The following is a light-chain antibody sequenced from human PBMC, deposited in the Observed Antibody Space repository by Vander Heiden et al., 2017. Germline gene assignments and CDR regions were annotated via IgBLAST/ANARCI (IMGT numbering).Light chain of an antibody. CDR1: QRISTN. CDR3: QQSYTRPRT. Sequence: DIQMTQSPSSLSASVGDRVTITCPASQRISTNLNWYQQKAGKAPKLLISAASTLQSGVPSRFSGSNSGTEFTLTISDLQPDDCATFYCQQSYTRPRTFGPGTKVEIK. V-gene: IGKV1-39*01. CDR2: AAS. J-gene: IGKJ3*01.